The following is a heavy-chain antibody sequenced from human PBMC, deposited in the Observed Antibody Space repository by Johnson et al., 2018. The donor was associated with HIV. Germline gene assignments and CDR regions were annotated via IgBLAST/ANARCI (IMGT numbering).Heavy chain of an antibody. Sequence: VQLVESGGGLVQPGGSLRLSCAASGFTFSRYWMNWVRQAPGKGLEWVANINQDGSEKYYLDSVKCRFTISRDNAKNSLYLQMNSLRVEDTGVYYCARGASSSNSFDIWGQGTMVTVSS. CDR3: ARGASSSNSFDI. V-gene: IGHV3-7*05. CDR1: GFTFSRYW. CDR2: INQDGSEK. J-gene: IGHJ3*02. D-gene: IGHD6-6*01.